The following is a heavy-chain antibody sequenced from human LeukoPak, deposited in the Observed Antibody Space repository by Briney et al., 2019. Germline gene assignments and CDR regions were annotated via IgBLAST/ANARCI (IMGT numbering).Heavy chain of an antibody. CDR3: ARDPAGIVVPAAIAIDY. CDR2: INPNSGGT. CDR1: GYTFTGYY. D-gene: IGHD2-2*02. V-gene: IGHV1-2*02. J-gene: IGHJ4*02. Sequence: ASVRVSCKASGYTFTGYYMHWVRQAPGQGLEWMGWINPNSGGTNYAQKFQGRVTMTRDTSISTAYMELSRLRSDDTAVYYCARDPAGIVVPAAIAIDYWGQGTLVTVSS.